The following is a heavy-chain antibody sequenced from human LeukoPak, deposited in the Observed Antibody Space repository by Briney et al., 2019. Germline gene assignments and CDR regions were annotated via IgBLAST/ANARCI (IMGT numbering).Heavy chain of an antibody. D-gene: IGHD4-17*01. V-gene: IGHV3-7*01. J-gene: IGHJ3*02. CDR1: GFTFSSYW. CDR3: ARDRRYGDYGFGAFDI. CDR2: IKQDGSEK. Sequence: GGSLRLSCAASGFTFSSYWMTWVRQAPVRQAPGKGLEWVANIKQDGSEKYYVDSVKGRFTISRDDAKNSLYLQMNSLRAEDTAVYYCARDRRYGDYGFGAFDIWGQGTMVTVSS.